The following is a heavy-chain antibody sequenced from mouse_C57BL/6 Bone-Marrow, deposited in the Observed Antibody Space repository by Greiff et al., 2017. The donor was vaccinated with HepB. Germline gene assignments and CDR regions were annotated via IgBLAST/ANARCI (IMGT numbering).Heavy chain of an antibody. CDR2: IRSKSSNYAT. CDR1: GFTFNTYA. CDR3: VRDLGNYYAMDY. Sequence: GGGLVQPKGSLKLSCAASGFTFNTYAMHWVRQAPGKGLEWGARIRSKSSNYATYYADSVKDRFTISRDDSQSMLYLQMNNLKTEDTAMYYCVRDLGNYYAMDYWGQGTSVTVSS. D-gene: IGHD2-1*01. J-gene: IGHJ4*01. V-gene: IGHV10-3*01.